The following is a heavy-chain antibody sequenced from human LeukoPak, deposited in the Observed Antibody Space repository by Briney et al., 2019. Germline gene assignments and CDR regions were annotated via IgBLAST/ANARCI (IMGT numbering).Heavy chain of an antibody. CDR2: VNREGTTT. V-gene: IGHV3-74*03. CDR1: GFPFNTYW. D-gene: IGHD2-2*03. Sequence: PGGSLRLSCAASGFPFNTYWMHWVRQAPGKELVWVARVNREGTTTTYADSVKGRFTISRDNAKNTLYLQMNNLRAEDTAVYYCATDLVWILFDYWGQGTLVTVSS. J-gene: IGHJ4*02. CDR3: ATDLVWILFDY.